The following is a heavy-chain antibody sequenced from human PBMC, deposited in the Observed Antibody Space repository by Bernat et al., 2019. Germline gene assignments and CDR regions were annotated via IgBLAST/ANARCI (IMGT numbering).Heavy chain of an antibody. Sequence: QVQLVESGGGVVQPGRSLRLSCAASGFTFSSYGMHWVRQAPGKGLEWVAVISYDGSNKYYADSVKGRFTISRDNSKNTLYLQMNSLRAEDTAVYYCAKVAAGAAEYGMDVWGQGTTVTVSS. D-gene: IGHD6-13*01. CDR3: AKVAAGAAEYGMDV. J-gene: IGHJ6*02. V-gene: IGHV3-30*18. CDR1: GFTFSSYG. CDR2: ISYDGSNK.